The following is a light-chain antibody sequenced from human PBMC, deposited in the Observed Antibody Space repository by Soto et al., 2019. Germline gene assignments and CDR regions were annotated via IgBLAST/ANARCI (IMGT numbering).Light chain of an antibody. Sequence: EIVMTQSPATLSLNTGERATLSCRASQSVSSNLAWYQQKPGQAPRLLIYGASSRATGVPDRFSGSGSGTDFTLTFSRLEPEDFAVYYCQQYGNSPWTFGQGSIVDI. J-gene: IGKJ1*01. CDR1: QSVSSN. V-gene: IGKV3-20*01. CDR2: GAS. CDR3: QQYGNSPWT.